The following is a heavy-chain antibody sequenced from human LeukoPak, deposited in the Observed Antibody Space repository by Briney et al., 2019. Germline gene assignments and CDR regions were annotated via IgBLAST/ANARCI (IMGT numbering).Heavy chain of an antibody. CDR3: ARVKILEWLLMDYYYYMDV. D-gene: IGHD3-3*01. CDR2: IYYSGST. V-gene: IGHV4-59*01. J-gene: IGHJ6*03. CDR1: GGSISSYY. Sequence: SETLSLTCTVSGGSISSYYWRWIRRPPGKGLEWIGYIYYSGSTNYNPSLKSRVTISVDTSKNQSSLKLSSVTAADAAVYYCARVKILEWLLMDYYYYMDVWGKGTTVTVSS.